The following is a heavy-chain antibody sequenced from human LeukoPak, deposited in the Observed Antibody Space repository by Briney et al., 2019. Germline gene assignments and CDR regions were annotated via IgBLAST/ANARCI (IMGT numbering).Heavy chain of an antibody. CDR3: ARHSDVVGAI. Sequence: GESLKISCDASGYTFTHQWIGCVRQMPGAGLEWVGIIYPRASDTIYSPSFQGHVTISADTSINTAYLEWRSLEASDTAMYYCARHSDVVGAIWGQGTQVTVSS. CDR2: IYPRASDT. V-gene: IGHV5-51*01. D-gene: IGHD3-16*01. CDR1: GYTFTHQW. J-gene: IGHJ4*02.